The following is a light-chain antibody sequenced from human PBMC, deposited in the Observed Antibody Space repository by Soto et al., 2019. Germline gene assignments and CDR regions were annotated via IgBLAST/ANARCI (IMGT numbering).Light chain of an antibody. J-gene: IGLJ3*02. CDR3: SSYAGSNNLV. CDR2: EVS. CDR1: SGDVGGYNY. Sequence: QSVLTQPPSASGSPGQSVTISCTGTSGDVGGYNYVSWYQQHPGKAPKLMISEVSERPSGVPDRFSGSKSGNTASLTVSGLQAEDEAEYYCSSYAGSNNLVFGGGTKLTVL. V-gene: IGLV2-8*01.